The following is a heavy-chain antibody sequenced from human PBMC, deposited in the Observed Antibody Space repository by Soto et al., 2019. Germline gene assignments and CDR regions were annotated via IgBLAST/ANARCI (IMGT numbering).Heavy chain of an antibody. D-gene: IGHD1-26*01. CDR1: GYSFTGLG. J-gene: IGHJ4*02. CDR3: ARGATAGVDY. CDR2: MEPSSGRT. V-gene: IGHV1-8*01. Sequence: ASVKVSCKASGYSFTGLGINWVRQTTGQGLEWMGWMEPSSGRTGYAQKFQGRVTMTRDTSINTAYMELSSLTSDDTAFYYCARGATAGVDYWGQGTLVTVSS.